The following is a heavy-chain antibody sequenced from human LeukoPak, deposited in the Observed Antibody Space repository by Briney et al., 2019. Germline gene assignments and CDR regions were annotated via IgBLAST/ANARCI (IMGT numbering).Heavy chain of an antibody. V-gene: IGHV4-59*01. CDR3: ARDSYSYGRYYFDY. CDR1: GGSISSYY. J-gene: IGHJ4*02. D-gene: IGHD5-18*01. CDR2: IYYSGST. Sequence: SETLSLTCTGSGGSISSYYWSWIRQPPGKGLEGIGYIYYSGSTNYNPSLTSGGTISVDKSKNQFSLKLSSVTAADTAVYYCARDSYSYGRYYFDYWGQGTLVTVSS.